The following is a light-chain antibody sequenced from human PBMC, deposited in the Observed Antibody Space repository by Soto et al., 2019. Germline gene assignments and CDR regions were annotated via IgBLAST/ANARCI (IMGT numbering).Light chain of an antibody. CDR1: SSDIGAYNY. CDR3: SSYTPNSLYV. CDR2: DVS. Sequence: QSALTQPASVSGSPGQSITISCTGTSSDIGAYNYVSWYQQHPGKAPKLMIYDVSNRPSGISDRFTGSKSGNTASLTISGLQAEYEADYYCSSYTPNSLYVLGTGTKVTVL. J-gene: IGLJ1*01. V-gene: IGLV2-14*03.